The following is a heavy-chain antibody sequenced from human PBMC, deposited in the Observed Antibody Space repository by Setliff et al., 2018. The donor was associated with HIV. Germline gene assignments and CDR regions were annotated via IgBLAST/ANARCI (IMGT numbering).Heavy chain of an antibody. CDR1: DYTFTSYG. J-gene: IGHJ4*02. V-gene: IGHV1-18*01. Sequence: GSVNVSCKASDYTFTSYGISWVRQAPGQGLEWMGWISAYNGNTNYAQKLQGRVTMTTYTSTSTAYMELRSLRSDDTAVYYCARGPPIVVVPAALLTFDYWGQGTLVTVSS. CDR3: ARGPPIVVVPAALLTFDY. D-gene: IGHD2-2*01. CDR2: ISAYNGNT.